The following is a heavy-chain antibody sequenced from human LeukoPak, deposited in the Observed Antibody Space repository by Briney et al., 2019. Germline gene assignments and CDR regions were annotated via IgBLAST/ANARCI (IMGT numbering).Heavy chain of an antibody. Sequence: GGSLRLSCAASGFTFSRFAMRWVRQAPGEGLGWVGAIIGRGGSTYYADSVKGRFTISRDNSKNTLYLQMNSLRAEDTAVYYCAKDRGYCSSTSCLGWFDYWGQGTLVTVSS. CDR3: AKDRGYCSSTSCLGWFDY. CDR1: GFTFSRFA. V-gene: IGHV3-23*01. CDR2: IIGRGGST. D-gene: IGHD2-2*01. J-gene: IGHJ4*02.